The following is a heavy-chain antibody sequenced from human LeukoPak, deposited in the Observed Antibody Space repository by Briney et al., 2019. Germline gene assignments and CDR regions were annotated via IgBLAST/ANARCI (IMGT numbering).Heavy chain of an antibody. J-gene: IGHJ4*02. V-gene: IGHV3-23*01. D-gene: IGHD2-21*02. CDR3: AKDLGDGTFDY. Sequence: GGSLRLSCAASGFTFSSYAMSWVRHAPGKGLELVSAISGSGGSTYYADSVKGRFTISRDNSKNTLYLQMNSLRAEDTAVYYCAKDLGDGTFDYWGQGTLVTVSS. CDR2: ISGSGGST. CDR1: GFTFSSYA.